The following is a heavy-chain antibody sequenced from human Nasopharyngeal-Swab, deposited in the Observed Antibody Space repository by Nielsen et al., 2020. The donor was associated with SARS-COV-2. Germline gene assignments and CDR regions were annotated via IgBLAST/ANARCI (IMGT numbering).Heavy chain of an antibody. Sequence: GESLKISCAASGFTFSRFAMHWVRQAPGKGLQWVAFISYDASRQHYADSVKGRFTISRDYSKNTLYLQMNSLGTADTAVYYCVREGSGYSDAFDMWGQGTMVTVSS. D-gene: IGHD3-22*01. J-gene: IGHJ3*02. V-gene: IGHV3-30-3*01. CDR3: VREGSGYSDAFDM. CDR1: GFTFSRFA. CDR2: ISYDASRQ.